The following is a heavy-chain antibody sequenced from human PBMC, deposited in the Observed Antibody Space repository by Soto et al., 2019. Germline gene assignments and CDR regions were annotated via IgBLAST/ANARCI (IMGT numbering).Heavy chain of an antibody. CDR2: INHSGST. V-gene: IGHV4-34*01. CDR3: ARVVVVAAHPRPYYYDSSGYPYYFDY. Sequence: SETLSLTCAVYGGSFSCYYWSWIRQPPGKGLEWIGEINHSGSTNYNPSLKSRVTISVDTSKNQFSLKLSSVTAADTAVYYCARVVVVAAHPRPYYYDSSGYPYYFDYWGQGTLVTVSS. J-gene: IGHJ4*02. CDR1: GGSFSCYY. D-gene: IGHD3-22*01.